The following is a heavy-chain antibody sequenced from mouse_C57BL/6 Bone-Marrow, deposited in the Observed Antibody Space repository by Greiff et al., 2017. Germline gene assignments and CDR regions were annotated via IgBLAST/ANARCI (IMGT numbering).Heavy chain of an antibody. CDR3: ASRAYYSNYGFAY. CDR1: GFSLTSYG. V-gene: IGHV2-6*01. D-gene: IGHD2-5*01. J-gene: IGHJ3*01. Sequence: QVQLKESGPGLVAPSQRLSITCTVSGFSLTSYGVDWVRQSPGKGLEWLGVIWGVGSTNYNSALKSRLSISKDNSKSQVFLKMNSLQTDDTAMYYCASRAYYSNYGFAYWGQGTLVTVSA. CDR2: IWGVGST.